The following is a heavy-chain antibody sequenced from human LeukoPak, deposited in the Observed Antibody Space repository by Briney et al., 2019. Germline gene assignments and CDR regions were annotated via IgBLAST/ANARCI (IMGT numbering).Heavy chain of an antibody. CDR1: GYTFTSYA. CDR3: ARGRYYYDSSGYYRLYYFDY. J-gene: IGHJ4*02. V-gene: IGHV7-4-1*02. Sequence: ASVKVSCKASGYTFTSYAMNWVRQAPGQGLEWMGWINTNTGNPTYAQGFTGRFVFSLDTSVSTAYLQISSLKAEDTAVYYCARGRYYYDSSGYYRLYYFDYWGQGTLVTVSS. CDR2: INTNTGNP. D-gene: IGHD3-22*01.